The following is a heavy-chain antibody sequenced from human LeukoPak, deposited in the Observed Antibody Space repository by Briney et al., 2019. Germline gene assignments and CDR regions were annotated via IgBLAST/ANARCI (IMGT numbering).Heavy chain of an antibody. CDR1: GGTFSSYA. CDR2: VIPILGIA. J-gene: IGHJ4*02. V-gene: IGHV1-69*04. CDR3: ARDQDTAMAEFDY. D-gene: IGHD5-18*01. Sequence: GASVKVSCKASGGTFSSYAISWVRQAPGQGLEWMGRVIPILGIANYAQKFQGRVAITADKSTSTAYMELSSLRSEDTAVYYCARDQDTAMAEFDYWGQGTLVTVSS.